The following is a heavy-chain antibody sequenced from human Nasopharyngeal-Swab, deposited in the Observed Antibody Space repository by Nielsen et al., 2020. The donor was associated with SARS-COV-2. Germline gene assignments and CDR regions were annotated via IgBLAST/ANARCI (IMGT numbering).Heavy chain of an antibody. Sequence: GESLKISCAASGFTFSSYGMHWVRQAPGKGLEWVAVISYDGSNKYYADSVKGRFTISRDNSKNTLYPQMNSLRAEDTAVYYCAKVKIQLWLHDAFDIWGQGTMVTVSS. D-gene: IGHD5-18*01. CDR3: AKVKIQLWLHDAFDI. V-gene: IGHV3-30*18. J-gene: IGHJ3*02. CDR2: ISYDGSNK. CDR1: GFTFSSYG.